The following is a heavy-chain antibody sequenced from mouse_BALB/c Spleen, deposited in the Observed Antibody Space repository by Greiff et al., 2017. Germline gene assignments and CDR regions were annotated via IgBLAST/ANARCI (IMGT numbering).Heavy chain of an antibody. V-gene: IGHV5-6-5*01. CDR2: ISSGGST. Sequence: EVKLVESGGGLVKPGGSLKLSCAASGFTFSSYAMSWVRQTPEKRLEWVASISSGGSTYYPDSVKGRFTISRDNARNILYLQMSSLRSEDTAMYYCARGRGSSYWYFDVWGAGTTVTVSS. D-gene: IGHD1-1*01. J-gene: IGHJ1*01. CDR1: GFTFSSYA. CDR3: ARGRGSSYWYFDV.